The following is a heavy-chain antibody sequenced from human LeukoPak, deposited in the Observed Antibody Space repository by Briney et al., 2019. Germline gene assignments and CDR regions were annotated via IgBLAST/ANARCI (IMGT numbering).Heavy chain of an antibody. J-gene: IGHJ4*02. Sequence: GGSLRLSCAASGFTFSSYAMHWVRQAPGKGLEWVAVISYDGSNKYYADSVKGRFTISRDNSKNTLYLQMNSLRAEDTVVYYCARSSEWELLQLWGQGTLVTVSS. V-gene: IGHV3-30*04. D-gene: IGHD1-26*01. CDR3: ARSSEWELLQL. CDR2: ISYDGSNK. CDR1: GFTFSSYA.